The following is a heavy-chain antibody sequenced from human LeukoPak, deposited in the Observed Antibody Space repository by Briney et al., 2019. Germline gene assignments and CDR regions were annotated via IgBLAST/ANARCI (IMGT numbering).Heavy chain of an antibody. CDR2: INPNSGGT. CDR3: ARGDRLVYYYYMDV. J-gene: IGHJ6*03. V-gene: IGHV1-2*02. CDR1: GGTFSSYA. D-gene: IGHD6-19*01. Sequence: ASVKVSCKASGGTFSSYAISWVRQAPGQGPEWMGWINPNSGGTNYAQKFQGRVTMTRDTSISTAYMEMSRLRSDDTAMYYCARGDRLVYYYYMDVWGKGTTVTISS.